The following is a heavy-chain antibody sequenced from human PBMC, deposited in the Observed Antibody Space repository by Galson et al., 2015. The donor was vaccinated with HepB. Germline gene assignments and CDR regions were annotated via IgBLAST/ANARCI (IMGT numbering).Heavy chain of an antibody. J-gene: IGHJ6*02. V-gene: IGHV1-46*01. CDR3: ARVMSQYYYGMDV. Sequence: SVKVSCKASGYTFTSYYMHWVRQAPGQGLEWMGIINPSGGSTSYAQKFQGRVTMTRDTSTSTVYMELSSLRSEDTAVYYCARVMSQYYYGMDVWGQGTTVTVSS. CDR1: GYTFTSYY. D-gene: IGHD3-16*01. CDR2: INPSGGST.